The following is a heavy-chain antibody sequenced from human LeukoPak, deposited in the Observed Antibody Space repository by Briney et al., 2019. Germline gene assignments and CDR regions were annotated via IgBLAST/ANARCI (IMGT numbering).Heavy chain of an antibody. CDR1: GFTFSDYA. CDR2: ITGSGGST. Sequence: PGGSLRLSCAASGFTFSDYAMSWVRQAPGKGLEWVSVITGSGGSTYYADSVKGRFTISRDNSKNTLYLQMNSLRAEDTAVYYCAKDIAPQGFYYWGQGTLVTVSS. J-gene: IGHJ4*02. D-gene: IGHD6-13*01. V-gene: IGHV3-23*01. CDR3: AKDIAPQGFYY.